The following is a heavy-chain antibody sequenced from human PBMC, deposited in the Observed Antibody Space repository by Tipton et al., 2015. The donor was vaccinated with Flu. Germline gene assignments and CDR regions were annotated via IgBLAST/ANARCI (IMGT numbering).Heavy chain of an antibody. CDR3: ARGPEQWLVNPHYFDY. J-gene: IGHJ4*02. CDR2: MYASGST. CDR1: GDSMNSFY. Sequence: TLSLTCTVSGDSMNSFYWSWIRQPAGKGLEWIGRMYASGSTKYNPSLKSRVTMSVDTSKNQLSLKLTSVTAADTAVDYCARGPEQWLVNPHYFDYWGQGTLVTVSP. D-gene: IGHD6-19*01. V-gene: IGHV4-4*07.